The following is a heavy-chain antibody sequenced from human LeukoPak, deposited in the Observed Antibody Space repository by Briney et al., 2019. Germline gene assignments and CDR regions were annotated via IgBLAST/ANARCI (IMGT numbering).Heavy chain of an antibody. Sequence: PSETLPLTCAVYGGSFSGYYWSWIRQPPGKGLEWIGEINHSGSTNYNPSLKSRVTISVDTSKNQFSLKLSSVTAADTAVYYCARFPFWDSSGYYPPRWGQGTLVTVSS. CDR1: GGSFSGYY. CDR2: INHSGST. V-gene: IGHV4-34*01. D-gene: IGHD3-22*01. J-gene: IGHJ4*02. CDR3: ARFPFWDSSGYYPPR.